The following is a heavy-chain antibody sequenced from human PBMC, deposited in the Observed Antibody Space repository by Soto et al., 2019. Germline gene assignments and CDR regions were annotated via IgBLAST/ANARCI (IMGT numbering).Heavy chain of an antibody. Sequence: GGSLRLSCAASGFTVSSNYMSWVRQAPGKGLEWVSVIYSGGSTYYADSVKGRFTISRDNSKNTLYLQMNSLRAEDTAVYYYARSADSSSWYGDAFDIWGQGTMVTVSS. J-gene: IGHJ3*02. D-gene: IGHD6-13*01. CDR3: ARSADSSSWYGDAFDI. CDR2: IYSGGST. CDR1: GFTVSSNY. V-gene: IGHV3-53*01.